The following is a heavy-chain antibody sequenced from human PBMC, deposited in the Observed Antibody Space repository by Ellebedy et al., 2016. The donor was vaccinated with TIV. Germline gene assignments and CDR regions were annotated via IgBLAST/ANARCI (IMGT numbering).Heavy chain of an antibody. V-gene: IGHV3-23*01. CDR1: GFTFSSYA. CDR3: AKTQTGYSSSWYPDYYYYGMDV. J-gene: IGHJ6*02. CDR2: ISGSGGST. D-gene: IGHD6-13*01. Sequence: GGSLRLXXAASGFTFSSYAMSWVRQAPGKGLEWVSAISGSGGSTYYADSVKGRFTISRDNSKNTLYLQMNSLRAEDTAVYYCAKTQTGYSSSWYPDYYYYGMDVWGQGTTVTVSS.